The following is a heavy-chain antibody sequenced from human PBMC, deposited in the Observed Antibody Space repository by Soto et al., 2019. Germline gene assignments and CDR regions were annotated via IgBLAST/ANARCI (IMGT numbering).Heavy chain of an antibody. CDR1: GYSFTSYW. V-gene: IGHV5-51*01. Sequence: GESLKISCKGSGYSFTSYWIGWVRRMPGKGLEWMGIIYPGDSDTRYSPSFQGQVTISADKSISTAYLQWSSPKASDTAMYYCARRIGAVADYYYYYYGMDVWGQGTTVTVS. CDR2: IYPGDSDT. D-gene: IGHD6-19*01. J-gene: IGHJ6*02. CDR3: ARRIGAVADYYYYYYGMDV.